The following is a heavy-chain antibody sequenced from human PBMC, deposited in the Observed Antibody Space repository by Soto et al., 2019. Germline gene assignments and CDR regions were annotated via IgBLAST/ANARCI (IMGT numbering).Heavy chain of an antibody. D-gene: IGHD3-22*01. CDR2: IIPKSGDT. CDR1: GYTFIDYY. Sequence: QVHLVQSGAEVKKPGASVNVSCKASGYTFIDYYIHWLRQAPGQGPEWMGWIIPKSGDTKYSEKFQCRVSMTRDTSINTAYMEMTSLRSDDTAVYYCARGFYDSSGFFYAGWFGPWGQGTLVTVSS. V-gene: IGHV1-2*02. J-gene: IGHJ5*02. CDR3: ARGFYDSSGFFYAGWFGP.